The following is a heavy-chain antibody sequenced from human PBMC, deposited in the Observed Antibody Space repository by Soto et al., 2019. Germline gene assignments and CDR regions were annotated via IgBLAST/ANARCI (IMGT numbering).Heavy chain of an antibody. CDR3: ARLLRIAVAGTPRWYFDL. D-gene: IGHD6-19*01. V-gene: IGHV5-51*01. Sequence: PGESLKISCKGSGYTFTSYWIAWVRQMPGKGLEWMGIIYPDDSDTRYSPSFQGQVTFSADRSINTAYLQWNSLKASDTAMYYCARLLRIAVAGTPRWYFDLWGRGTLVTSPQ. CDR1: GYTFTSYW. J-gene: IGHJ2*01. CDR2: IYPDDSDT.